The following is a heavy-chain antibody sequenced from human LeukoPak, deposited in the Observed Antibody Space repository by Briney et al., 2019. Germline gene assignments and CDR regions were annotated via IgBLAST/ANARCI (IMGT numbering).Heavy chain of an antibody. CDR3: ARAGYGDDGYYYYGMDV. V-gene: IGHV3-53*04. Sequence: PGGSLRLSCAVSGFTVSSNYMSWVRQAPGKGLERVSVLYSGGSTYYADSVKRPFTISRHNSKNTLYLQMNSLRAEDTAVYYGARAGYGDDGYYYYGMDVWGQGTTVTVSS. J-gene: IGHJ6*02. D-gene: IGHD4-17*01. CDR2: LYSGGST. CDR1: GFTVSSNY.